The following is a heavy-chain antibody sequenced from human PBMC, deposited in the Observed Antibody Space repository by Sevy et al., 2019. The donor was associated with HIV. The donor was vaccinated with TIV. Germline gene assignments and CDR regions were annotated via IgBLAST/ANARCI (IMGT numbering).Heavy chain of an antibody. J-gene: IGHJ6*02. CDR2: ISYDGSNK. CDR3: AKDLDYDFWSGYYSGGDYYYGMDV. D-gene: IGHD3-3*01. CDR1: GFTFSSYG. V-gene: IGHV3-30*18. Sequence: GGSLRLSCAASGFTFSSYGMHWVRQAPGKGLEWVAVISYDGSNKYYADSVKGRFTISRDNSKNTLYLQMNSLRAEDTAVYYCAKDLDYDFWSGYYSGGDYYYGMDVRGQGTTVTVSS.